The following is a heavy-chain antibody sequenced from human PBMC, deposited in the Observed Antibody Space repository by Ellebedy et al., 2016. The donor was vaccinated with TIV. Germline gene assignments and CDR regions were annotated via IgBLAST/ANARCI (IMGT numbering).Heavy chain of an antibody. J-gene: IGHJ5*02. CDR1: GFTFSNYG. CDR2: IWYDGSNK. Sequence: GGSLRLXXAASGFTFSNYGLHWVRQAPGKGLEWVAIIWYDGSNKYYADSVKGRFTISRDNSKNTLYLQMNSLRAEDTALYYCARERRIAATGQEAFDPWGQGTLVIVSS. D-gene: IGHD6-13*01. CDR3: ARERRIAATGQEAFDP. V-gene: IGHV3-33*01.